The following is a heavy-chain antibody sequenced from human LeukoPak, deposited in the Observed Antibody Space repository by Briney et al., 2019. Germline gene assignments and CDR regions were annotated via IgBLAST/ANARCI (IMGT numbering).Heavy chain of an antibody. CDR3: LIIRPAGG. V-gene: IGHV1-2*02. CDR2: INPVSGGT. CDR1: GYTFTGYY. D-gene: IGHD2-2*01. J-gene: IGHJ4*02. Sequence: GASVKVSCKASGYTFTGYYIHWVRQAPGQGLEWIGWINPVSGGTNYAHKFQGRVTMTSDTSISTASIELSSLRSDDTAAYYCLIIRPAGGWGQGTLITVSP.